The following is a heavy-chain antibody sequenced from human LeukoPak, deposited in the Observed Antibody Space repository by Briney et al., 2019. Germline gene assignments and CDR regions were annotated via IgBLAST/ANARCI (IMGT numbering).Heavy chain of an antibody. Sequence: GGSLRLSCAASGFTFSSYGMHWTRQAPGKGLEWVAVIWYDGSNKYYADSVKGRFTISRDNSKNTLYLQMNSLRAEDTAVYYCAKGGYYYDSSGHLDYWGQGTLVTVSS. CDR2: IWYDGSNK. CDR1: GFTFSSYG. V-gene: IGHV3-33*06. CDR3: AKGGYYYDSSGHLDY. J-gene: IGHJ4*02. D-gene: IGHD3-22*01.